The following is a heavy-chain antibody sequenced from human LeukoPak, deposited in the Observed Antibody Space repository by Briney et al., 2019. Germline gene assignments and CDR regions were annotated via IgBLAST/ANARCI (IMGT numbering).Heavy chain of an antibody. V-gene: IGHV1-2*02. CDR2: INPNSGGT. J-gene: IGHJ4*02. CDR1: GYTFTGYY. Sequence: GASVKVSCKASGYTFTGYYMHWVRQAPGQGLEWMGWINPNSGGTNYAQKFQGRVTMTRDTSISTAYMELSRLRSEDTAVYYCAREGNGTTGTWATFDYWGQGTLVTVSS. CDR3: AREGNGTTGTWATFDY. D-gene: IGHD1-1*01.